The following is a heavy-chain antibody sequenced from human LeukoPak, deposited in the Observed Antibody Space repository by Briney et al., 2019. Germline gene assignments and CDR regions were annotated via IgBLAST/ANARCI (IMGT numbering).Heavy chain of an antibody. Sequence: GGSLRLSCAASGFTVSSIDISCFRQAPGKGLEWVSLINAADTTFYADSVRGRFTISRDSSKNTLYLQMDSLRAEDTAFYYCARGRGYIFDYWGQGILVTVSS. J-gene: IGHJ4*02. D-gene: IGHD5-24*01. CDR3: ARGRGYIFDY. CDR2: INAADTT. CDR1: GFTVSSID. V-gene: IGHV3-53*01.